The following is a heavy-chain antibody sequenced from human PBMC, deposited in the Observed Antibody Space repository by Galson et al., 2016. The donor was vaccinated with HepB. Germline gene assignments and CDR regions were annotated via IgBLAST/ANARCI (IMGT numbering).Heavy chain of an antibody. CDR2: IRRKDYGGTT. V-gene: IGHV3-49*04. CDR1: GFTFGDYA. D-gene: IGHD2-15*01. Sequence: SLRLSCAASGFTFGDYAMSWVRQAPGEGLEWVGLIRRKDYGGTTEYAASVKGRFTISRDDSKNIAYLQMNCLKTEDTAVYYCARDLPLLGWGQGTLVTVSS. CDR3: ARDLPLLG. J-gene: IGHJ4*02.